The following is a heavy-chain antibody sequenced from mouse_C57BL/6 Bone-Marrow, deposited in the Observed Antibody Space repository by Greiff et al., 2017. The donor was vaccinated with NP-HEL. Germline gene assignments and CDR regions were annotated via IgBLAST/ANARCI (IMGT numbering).Heavy chain of an antibody. J-gene: IGHJ2*01. CDR3: ARPDSSGPWGFDY. CDR2: IYPGSGNT. Sequence: QVQLKESGAELVRPGASVKLSCKASGYTFTDYYINWVKQRPGQGLEWIARIYPGSGNTYYNEKFKGKATLTAEKSSSTAYMQLSSLTSEDSAVYFCARPDSSGPWGFDYWGQGTTLTVSS. D-gene: IGHD3-2*02. V-gene: IGHV1-76*01. CDR1: GYTFTDYY.